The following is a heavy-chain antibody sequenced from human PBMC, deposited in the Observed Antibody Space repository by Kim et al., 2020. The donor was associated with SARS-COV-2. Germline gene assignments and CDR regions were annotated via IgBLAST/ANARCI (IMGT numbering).Heavy chain of an antibody. Sequence: GGSLRLSCAASGFTFSSYSMNWVRQAPGKGLEWVSSISSSSSYIYYADSVKGRFTISRDNAKNSLYLQMNSLRAEDTAVYYCARDIVVVPAAMSVGGMDVWGQGTTVTVSS. J-gene: IGHJ6*02. CDR1: GFTFSSYS. V-gene: IGHV3-21*01. CDR3: ARDIVVVPAAMSVGGMDV. D-gene: IGHD2-2*01. CDR2: ISSSSSYI.